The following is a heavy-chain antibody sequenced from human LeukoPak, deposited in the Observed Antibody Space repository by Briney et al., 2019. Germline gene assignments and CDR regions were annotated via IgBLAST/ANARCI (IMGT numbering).Heavy chain of an antibody. V-gene: IGHV3-48*04. CDR3: ARNRDVGYCTNGVCPVFDY. CDR1: GFTFSSYS. CDR2: ISSSSSTI. D-gene: IGHD2-8*01. Sequence: GGSLRLSCAASGFTFSSYSMNWVRQAPGKGLEWVSYISSSSSTIYYADSVKGRFTISRDNAKNSLYLQMNSLRAEDTAVYYCARNRDVGYCTNGVCPVFDYWGQGTLVTVSS. J-gene: IGHJ4*02.